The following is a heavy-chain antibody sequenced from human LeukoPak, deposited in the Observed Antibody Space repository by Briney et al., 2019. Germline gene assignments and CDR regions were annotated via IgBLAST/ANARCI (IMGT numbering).Heavy chain of an antibody. V-gene: IGHV4-39*01. Sequence: SETLSLTCTVSGGSISSSSYYWGWIRQPPGKGLEWIGSIYYSGSTYYNPSLKSRVTISVDTSKNQFSLKLSSVTAADTAVYYCASFYGSGSYQDYWGQGTLVTVSS. J-gene: IGHJ4*02. D-gene: IGHD3-10*01. CDR1: GGSISSSSYY. CDR2: IYYSGST. CDR3: ASFYGSGSYQDY.